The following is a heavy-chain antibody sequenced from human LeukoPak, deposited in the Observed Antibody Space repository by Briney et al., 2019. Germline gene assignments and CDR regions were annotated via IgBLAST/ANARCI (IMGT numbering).Heavy chain of an antibody. J-gene: IGHJ5*02. CDR2: MNPNSGNT. Sequence: ASVKVSCKASGYTFTSYDINWVRQATGQGLEWMGWMNPNSGNTGYAQKFQGRVTITRNTSISTAYMELSSLRSEDTAVYYCARGGCSSTSCYGNWFDPWGQGTLVTVSS. D-gene: IGHD2-2*01. CDR3: ARGGCSSTSCYGNWFDP. V-gene: IGHV1-8*03. CDR1: GYTFTSYD.